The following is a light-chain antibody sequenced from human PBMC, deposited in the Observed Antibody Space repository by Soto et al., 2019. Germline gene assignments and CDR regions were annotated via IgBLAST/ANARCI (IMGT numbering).Light chain of an antibody. Sequence: QSVRTQSPSASASLGASVKLTCNLSSGHSSYAIAWHQQQPEKGPRYLMKLNSDGSHTKGDGIPDRFSGSSSGAERYLTISSLQSEDEADYYCQTWGTGIRVFGTGTKLTVL. CDR2: LNSDGSH. CDR3: QTWGTGIRV. J-gene: IGLJ1*01. V-gene: IGLV4-69*01. CDR1: SGHSSYA.